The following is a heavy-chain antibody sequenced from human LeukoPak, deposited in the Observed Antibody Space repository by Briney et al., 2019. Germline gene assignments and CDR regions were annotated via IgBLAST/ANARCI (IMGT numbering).Heavy chain of an antibody. CDR1: GFTFSTYA. Sequence: GGSLRLSCAASGFTFSTYAMSWVRQAPGKGLEWVSAISGSGGSTYYADSVKGRFTISRDISKNTLYLRMNSLRAEDTAVYYCAQVTWYTSRNFNYWGQGTLVIVSS. CDR3: AQVTWYTSRNFNY. D-gene: IGHD6-13*01. V-gene: IGHV3-23*01. J-gene: IGHJ4*02. CDR2: ISGSGGST.